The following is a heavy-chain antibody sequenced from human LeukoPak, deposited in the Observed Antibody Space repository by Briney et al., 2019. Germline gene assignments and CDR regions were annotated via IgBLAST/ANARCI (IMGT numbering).Heavy chain of an antibody. CDR2: IYYSGST. CDR3: ARHGSSWYEKDYFDY. CDR1: GGSISSYY. V-gene: IGHV4-59*08. J-gene: IGHJ4*02. Sequence: SETLSLTCTVSGGSISSYYWSWIRQPPGKGLEWIGYIYYSGSTNYNPSLKGRVTISVDTSKNQFSLKLSSVTAADTAVYYCARHGSSWYEKDYFDYWGQGTLVTVSS. D-gene: IGHD6-13*01.